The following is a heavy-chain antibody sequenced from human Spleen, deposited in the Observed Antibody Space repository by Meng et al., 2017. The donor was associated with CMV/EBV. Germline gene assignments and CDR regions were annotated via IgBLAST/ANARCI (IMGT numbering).Heavy chain of an antibody. CDR3: ARSWDGMDV. CDR2: ISSSSSYI. J-gene: IGHJ6*02. D-gene: IGHD6-13*01. Sequence: GESLKISCAASGFSFSTYWMHWVRQVPGKGLEWVSSISSSSSYIYYADSVKGRFTISRDNAKNSLYLQMNSLSAEDTGVYYCARSWDGMDVWGQGTTVTVSS. V-gene: IGHV3-21*01. CDR1: GFSFSTYW.